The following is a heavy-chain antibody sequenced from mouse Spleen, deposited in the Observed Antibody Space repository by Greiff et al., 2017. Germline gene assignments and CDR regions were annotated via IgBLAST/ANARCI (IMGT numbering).Heavy chain of an antibody. CDR3: ARGGGTAWFAY. J-gene: IGHJ3*01. V-gene: IGHV1-50*01. CDR1: GYTFTSYW. D-gene: IGHD4-1*01. Sequence: VQLQQPGAELVKPGASVKLSCKASGYTFTSYWMQWVKQRPGQGLEWIGEIDPSDSYTNYNQKFKGKATLTVDTSSSTAYMQLSSLTSEDSAVYYCARGGGTAWFAYWGQGTLVTVSA. CDR2: IDPSDSYT.